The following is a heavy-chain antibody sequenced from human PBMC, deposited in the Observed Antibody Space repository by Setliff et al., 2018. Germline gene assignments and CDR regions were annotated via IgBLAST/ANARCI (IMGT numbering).Heavy chain of an antibody. J-gene: IGHJ6*03. D-gene: IGHD1-26*01. CDR2: INPKSGVT. CDR3: AREGGLQGATSYYYFYNCIYV. CDR1: GYTFTGYF. Sequence: ASVKVSCKTSGYTFTGYFIHWVRQAPRQGLEWLGWINPKSGVTSYAQSFQGRIAMTRDTSINTVYMELNSLTSGDAAVYFCAREGGLQGATSYYYFYNCIYVWGKGTKVTVCS. V-gene: IGHV1-2*02.